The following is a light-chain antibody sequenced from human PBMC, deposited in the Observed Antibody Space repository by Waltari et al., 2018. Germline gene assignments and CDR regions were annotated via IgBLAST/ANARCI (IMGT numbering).Light chain of an antibody. Sequence: QSALTQPASVSGSPGQSITISCTGTSSDVGFYYYVSWSQQHPGKAPKLSIYDVSERPPGVSMCFSGSKSRNTASLTISGLEADDDADYHCNSYTRSNSSVFGGGTKLTVL. CDR2: DVS. CDR3: NSYTRSNSSV. CDR1: SSDVGFYYY. J-gene: IGLJ3*02. V-gene: IGLV2-14*03.